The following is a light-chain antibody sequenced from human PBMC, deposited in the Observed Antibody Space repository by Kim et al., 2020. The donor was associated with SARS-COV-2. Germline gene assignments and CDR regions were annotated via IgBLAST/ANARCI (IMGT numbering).Light chain of an antibody. V-gene: IGKV1-5*03. Sequence: DIQMTQSPSTLSASVGDTVTITCRASQSISTWLAWYQQKPGKAPKLLIYMSSTLESGVPSRFRGSRSGTEFTLTISSLQPDDFATYYCQQYKSYWAFGQGTKVDIK. J-gene: IGKJ1*01. CDR2: MSS. CDR3: QQYKSYWA. CDR1: QSISTW.